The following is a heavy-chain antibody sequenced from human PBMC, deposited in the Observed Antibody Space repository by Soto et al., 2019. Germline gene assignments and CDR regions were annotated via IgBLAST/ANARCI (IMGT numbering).Heavy chain of an antibody. CDR3: AKDKGFDDGSSSFFDY. Sequence: GSLRLSCAASGFTFSSYAMSWVRQAPGKGPEWVSAISGSGGSTYYADSVKGRFTISRDNSKNTLYLQMNSLRAEDTAVYYCAKDKGFDDGSSSFFDYWGQGTLVTVSS. V-gene: IGHV3-23*01. CDR1: GFTFSSYA. CDR2: ISGSGGST. J-gene: IGHJ4*02. D-gene: IGHD6-6*01.